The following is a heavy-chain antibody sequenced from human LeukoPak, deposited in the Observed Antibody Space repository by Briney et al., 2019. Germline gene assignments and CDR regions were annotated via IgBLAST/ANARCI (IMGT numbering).Heavy chain of an antibody. CDR2: ISSSSTTI. CDR3: GFSSSGWAGLDY. J-gene: IGHJ4*02. Sequence: PGGSLRLSCAASGFTFSSYSMMWVRQAPGKGLEWVSYISSSSTTIHYADSVKGRFTISRDNAQNSLYLQMNSLRADDTAVYYCGFSSSGWAGLDYWGQGTLVTVSS. V-gene: IGHV3-48*04. CDR1: GFTFSSYS. D-gene: IGHD6-19*01.